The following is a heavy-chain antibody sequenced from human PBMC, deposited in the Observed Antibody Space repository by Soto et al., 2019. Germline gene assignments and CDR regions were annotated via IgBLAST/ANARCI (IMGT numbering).Heavy chain of an antibody. CDR3: ASHYDMWSGYLSPVDY. V-gene: IGHV3-11*01. CDR2: IDTSGTKI. Sequence: LRLSCAASGYTFSYYYMIWIRHAPGKGLEWISYIDTSGTKIYYADSVKGRFTITRDNAKNSLYLEMNSLRDEDTAVYYCASHYDMWSGYLSPVDYWGQGTLVTVSS. CDR1: GYTFSYYY. D-gene: IGHD3-3*01. J-gene: IGHJ4*02.